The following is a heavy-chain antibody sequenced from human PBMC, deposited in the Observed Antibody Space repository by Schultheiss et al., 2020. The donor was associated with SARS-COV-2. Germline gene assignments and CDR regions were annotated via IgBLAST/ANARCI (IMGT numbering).Heavy chain of an antibody. D-gene: IGHD1-7*01. CDR2: INHSGST. CDR1: GGSISSYY. Sequence: SETLSLTCTVSGGSISSYYWSWIRQPPGKGLEWIGEINHSGSTNYNPSLKSRVTISVDTSKNQFSLKLSSVTAADTAVYYCARTGTINWFDPWGQGTLVTVSS. J-gene: IGHJ5*02. CDR3: ARTGTINWFDP. V-gene: IGHV4-34*01.